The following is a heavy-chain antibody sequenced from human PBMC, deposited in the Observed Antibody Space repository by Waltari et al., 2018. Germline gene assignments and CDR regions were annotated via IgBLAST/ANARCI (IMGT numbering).Heavy chain of an antibody. CDR3: ARSYGDYLHYYMDV. D-gene: IGHD4-17*01. CDR1: GGSISSYY. J-gene: IGHJ6*03. Sequence: QVQLQESGPGLVKPSETLSLTCTVSGGSISSYYWSWIRQPPGKGLEWIGYIYYSGSTNDNPSLKSRVTISVDTSKNQFSLKLSSVTAADTAVYYCARSYGDYLHYYMDVWGKGTTVTVSS. V-gene: IGHV4-59*01. CDR2: IYYSGST.